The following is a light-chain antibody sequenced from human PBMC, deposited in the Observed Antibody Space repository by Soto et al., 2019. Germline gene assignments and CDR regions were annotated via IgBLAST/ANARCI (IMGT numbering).Light chain of an antibody. CDR2: DAS. Sequence: DIQMTQSPSTLSASVGDRVTITCRASQSIGSWLAWYQQQPGKAPKLLIYDASTLESGGPARFSGSGSGTEFTLTISSLQFDDSATYDCQQYNSYSYTFGQGTKLEIK. V-gene: IGKV1-5*01. CDR1: QSIGSW. CDR3: QQYNSYSYT. J-gene: IGKJ2*01.